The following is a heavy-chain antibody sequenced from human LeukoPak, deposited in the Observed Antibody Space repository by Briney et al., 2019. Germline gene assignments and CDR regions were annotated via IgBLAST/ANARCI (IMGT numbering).Heavy chain of an antibody. D-gene: IGHD2-21*02. J-gene: IGHJ4*02. V-gene: IGHV4-59*12. Sequence: SETLSLTCTVSGGSISSYYWSWIRQPPGKGLEWIGYTYYSGSTNYNPSLKSRVTISVDTSKNQFSLKLSSVTAADTAVYYCARAPIVVVTGGTRFDYWGQGTLVTVSS. CDR2: TYYSGST. CDR1: GGSISSYY. CDR3: ARAPIVVVTGGTRFDY.